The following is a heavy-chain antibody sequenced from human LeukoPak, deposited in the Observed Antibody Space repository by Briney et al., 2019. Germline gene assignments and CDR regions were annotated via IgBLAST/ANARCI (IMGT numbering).Heavy chain of an antibody. CDR2: ISWNSGSI. D-gene: IGHD2-2*01. CDR1: GFTFDDYA. Sequence: GGSLRLSCAASGFTFDDYAMHWVRQAPGKGLEWVSGISWNSGSIGYADSVKGRFTIPRDNAKNSLYLQMNSLRAEDTALYYCAKDMGVVVVPAASYYYYGMDVWGQGTTVTVSS. CDR3: AKDMGVVVVPAASYYYYGMDV. V-gene: IGHV3-9*01. J-gene: IGHJ6*02.